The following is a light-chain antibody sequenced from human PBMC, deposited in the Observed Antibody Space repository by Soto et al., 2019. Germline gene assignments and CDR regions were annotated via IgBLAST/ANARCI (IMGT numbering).Light chain of an antibody. CDR3: ASYTDSTIVM. CDR2: DVS. V-gene: IGLV2-14*03. J-gene: IGLJ3*02. CDR1: SSDIGDYNY. Sequence: QSALTQPASVSGSRGQSITISCTGTSSDIGDYNYVSWYQQHPGKAPKLMIYDVSHRPSGVSSRFSGSKSGNTASLTISGLQAEDEADYYCASYTDSTIVMFGGGTKLTVL.